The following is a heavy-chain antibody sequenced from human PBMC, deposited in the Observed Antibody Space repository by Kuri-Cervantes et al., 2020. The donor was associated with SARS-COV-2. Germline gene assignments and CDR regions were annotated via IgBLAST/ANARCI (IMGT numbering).Heavy chain of an antibody. CDR3: AKDPPPAGY. CDR1: GFTFSSYG. V-gene: IGHV3-30*02. Sequence: GESLKISCAASGFTFSSYGMHWVRQAPGKGLEWVAFIRCDGSNKYYADSVKGRFTISRDNSKNTLYLQMNSLRAEDTAVYYCAKDPPPAGYWGQGTLVTVSS. J-gene: IGHJ4*02. CDR2: IRCDGSNK.